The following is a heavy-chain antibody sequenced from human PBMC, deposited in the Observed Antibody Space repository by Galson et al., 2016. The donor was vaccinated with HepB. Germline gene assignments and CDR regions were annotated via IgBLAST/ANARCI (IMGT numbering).Heavy chain of an antibody. V-gene: IGHV4-4*07. D-gene: IGHD1-26*01. CDR3: ARSNFYSRDAFFDP. Sequence: SETLFLTCTVSGGSVTTYYWNWIRQPAGKPLEWIGRLYPPENTNYNPSFKSRVTMSIDTSKKEFSLKMTSVTAADTAIYYCARSNFYSRDAFFDPWGQGTLVTVSS. J-gene: IGHJ5*02. CDR1: GGSVTTYY. CDR2: LYPPENT.